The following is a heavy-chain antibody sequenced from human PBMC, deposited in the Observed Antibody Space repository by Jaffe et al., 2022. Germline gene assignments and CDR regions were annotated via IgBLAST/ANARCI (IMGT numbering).Heavy chain of an antibody. CDR3: AREPTVGSTTPYFDS. CDR1: GGTFNSYT. V-gene: IGHV1-69*08. D-gene: IGHD1-26*01. Sequence: QVQLVQSGAEVKKSGSSVKVSCKASGGTFNSYTINWVRQAPGQGLEWMGRTIPVVGIGNYAQKFQGRLTITADTSTTTSYMELTSLGSEDTAVYFCAREPTVGSTTPYFDSWGQGTPVTVSS. J-gene: IGHJ4*02. CDR2: TIPVVGIG.